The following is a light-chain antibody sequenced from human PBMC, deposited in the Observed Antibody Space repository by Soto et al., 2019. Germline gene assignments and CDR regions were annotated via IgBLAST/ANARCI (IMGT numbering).Light chain of an antibody. CDR1: SSDVGGYNY. CDR3: SSYTSSTTLYV. CDR2: EVT. Sequence: QSALTQPASVSGSPGQSITISCTGTSSDVGGYNYVSWYQQHPGKAPKLMIYEVTTRPSGVSDRFSGSQSGNTAPLTISGLQAEDEADYYCSSYTSSTTLYVFGTGTKVTVL. V-gene: IGLV2-14*01. J-gene: IGLJ1*01.